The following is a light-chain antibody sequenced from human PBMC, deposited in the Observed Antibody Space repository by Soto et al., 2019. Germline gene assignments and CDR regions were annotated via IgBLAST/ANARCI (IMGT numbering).Light chain of an antibody. V-gene: IGKV1-5*03. CDR1: ESINSW. J-gene: IGKJ2*01. CDR3: QHYNGDSRT. CDR2: KAS. Sequence: DIQMTQSPSTLSASVGDTVTITCRARESINSWLAWHQQKPGKAPNLLIYKASSLESGVPSRFSGSGSGTEFTRTISSLQPDDFATYYCQHYNGDSRTFGQGTKLEIK.